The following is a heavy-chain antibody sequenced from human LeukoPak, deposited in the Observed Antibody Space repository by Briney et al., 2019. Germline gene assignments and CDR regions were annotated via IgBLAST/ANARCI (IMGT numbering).Heavy chain of an antibody. CDR1: GGSISSYY. CDR2: IYYSGST. D-gene: IGHD2-2*02. J-gene: IGHJ4*02. V-gene: IGHV4-59*01. CDR3: ARLSSAIPHY. Sequence: SETLSLTCTVSGGSISSYYWSWIRQPPGKGLEWIGYIYYSGSTNYNPSLKSRVTISVDTSKNQFSLKLSSVTAADTAVYYCARLSSAIPHYWGQGTLVTVSS.